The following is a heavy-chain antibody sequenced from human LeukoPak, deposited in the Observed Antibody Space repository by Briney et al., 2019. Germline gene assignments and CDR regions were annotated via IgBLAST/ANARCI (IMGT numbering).Heavy chain of an antibody. J-gene: IGHJ3*02. V-gene: IGHV1-18*01. D-gene: IGHD4-17*01. CDR1: GYTFTSYG. Sequence: GASVKVSCKASGYTFTSYGISWVRQAPGQGLEWMGWISAYNGSTNYAQKLQGRVTMTTDTSTSTAYMELRSLRSDDTAVYYCARDYYGDFEAEDAFDIWGQGTMVTVSS. CDR3: ARDYYGDFEAEDAFDI. CDR2: ISAYNGST.